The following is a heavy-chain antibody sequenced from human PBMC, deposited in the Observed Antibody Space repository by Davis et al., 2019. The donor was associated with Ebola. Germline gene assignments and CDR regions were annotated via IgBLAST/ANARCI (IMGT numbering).Heavy chain of an antibody. D-gene: IGHD6-6*01. CDR3: AKTVEYSRANYYYYGMDV. CDR1: GFTSSSYG. J-gene: IGHJ6*02. Sequence: GGSLRLSCAASGFTSSSYGMHWVRQAPGKGLEWVAVISYDGSNKYYADSVKGRFTISRDNSKNTLYLQMNSLRAEDTAVYYCAKTVEYSRANYYYYGMDVWGQGTTVTVSS. CDR2: ISYDGSNK. V-gene: IGHV3-30*18.